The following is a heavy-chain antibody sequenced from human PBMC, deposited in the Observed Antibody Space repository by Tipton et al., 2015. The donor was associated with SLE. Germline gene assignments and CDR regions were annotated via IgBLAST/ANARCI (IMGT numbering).Heavy chain of an antibody. J-gene: IGHJ4*02. CDR3: ARYYYDASGITLFDY. CDR1: GGSISSSSYY. CDR2: IWTGGST. D-gene: IGHD3-22*01. Sequence: TLSLTCTVSGGSISSSSYYWGWIRQPPGKGLEWIGYIWTGGSTNYNPSLKSRVTILADTSKNQVSLKLSSVTAADTAVYYCARYYYDASGITLFDYWGQGTLVTVSS. V-gene: IGHV4-61*05.